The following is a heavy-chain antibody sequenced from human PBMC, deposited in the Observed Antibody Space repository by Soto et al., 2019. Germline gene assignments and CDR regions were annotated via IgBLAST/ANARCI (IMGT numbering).Heavy chain of an antibody. J-gene: IGHJ6*02. V-gene: IGHV1-69*01. CDR2: IIPIFGTA. CDR1: GGTFSSYA. CDR3: ARDRGGYDYLSKYYYYGMDV. D-gene: IGHD5-12*01. Sequence: QVQLVQSGAEVKKPGSSVKVSCKASGGTFSSYAISWVRQAPGQGLEWMGGIIPIFGTANYAQKFQGRVTITADESTSTAYMELSSLRSEDTAVYYCARDRGGYDYLSKYYYYGMDVWGQGTTVTVSS.